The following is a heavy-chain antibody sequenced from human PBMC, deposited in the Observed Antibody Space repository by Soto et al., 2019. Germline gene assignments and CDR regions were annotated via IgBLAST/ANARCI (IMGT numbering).Heavy chain of an antibody. Sequence: PSETLSLTCAVSCYSISSGYYWGWIRQPPGKGLEWIGSIYHSGSTYYNPSLKSRVTISVDTSKNQFSLKLSSVTTADTAVYYCARADVEMATISVWGQGTLVTVSS. CDR3: ARADVEMATISV. CDR2: IYHSGST. CDR1: CYSISSGYY. J-gene: IGHJ4*02. V-gene: IGHV4-38-2*01. D-gene: IGHD5-12*01.